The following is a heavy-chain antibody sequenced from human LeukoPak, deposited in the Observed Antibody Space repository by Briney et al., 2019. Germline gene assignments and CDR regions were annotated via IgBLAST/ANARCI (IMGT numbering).Heavy chain of an antibody. CDR2: FDPEDGET. D-gene: IGHD2-15*01. J-gene: IGHJ6*02. Sequence: ASVKVSCKVSGYTLTELSMHWVRQAPGKGLEWMGGFDPEDGETIYAQKFQGRVTMTEDTSTDTAYMELNSLRSDDTAVYYCAKDFWDIVVVVAATPAGNGMDVWGQGTTVTVSS. CDR1: GYTLTELS. V-gene: IGHV1-24*01. CDR3: AKDFWDIVVVVAATPAGNGMDV.